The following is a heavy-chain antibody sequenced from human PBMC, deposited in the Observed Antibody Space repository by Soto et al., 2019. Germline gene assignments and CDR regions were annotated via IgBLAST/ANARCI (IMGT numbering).Heavy chain of an antibody. V-gene: IGHV3-33*01. CDR3: ARTPKSSPYYFDY. Sequence: QVQLVESGGGVVQPGRSLRLSCAASGFTFSNYGMHWVRQAPGKGLEWVAVIWYDGSNKYYADSVKGRFTISRDSSKNTLYLQMNSLRAEDTAVYYCARTPKSSPYYFDYWGQXXX. CDR2: IWYDGSNK. J-gene: IGHJ4*02. CDR1: GFTFSNYG.